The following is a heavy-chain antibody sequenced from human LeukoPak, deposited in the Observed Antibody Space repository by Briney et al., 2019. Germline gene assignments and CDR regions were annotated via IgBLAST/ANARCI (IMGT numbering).Heavy chain of an antibody. CDR1: GGSISSSSYY. D-gene: IGHD7-27*01. V-gene: IGHV4-39*01. CDR3: ARGPSNWGSGINDY. CDR2: IYYSGST. Sequence: ASETLSLTCTVSGGSISSSSYYWGWIRQPPGKGLEWIGSIYYSGSTYYNPSLKSRVTISVDTSKNQFSLKLSSVTAADTAVYYCARGPSNWGSGINDYWGQGTLVTVSS. J-gene: IGHJ4*02.